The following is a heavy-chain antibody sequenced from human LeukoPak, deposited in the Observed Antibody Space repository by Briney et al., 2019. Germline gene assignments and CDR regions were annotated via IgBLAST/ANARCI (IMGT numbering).Heavy chain of an antibody. CDR2: ISAYNGNT. CDR3: ARGPRITMIRGGQWYYYMDV. CDR1: GYTFTSYG. Sequence: ASVKVSCKASGYTFTSYGISWVRQAPGQGLEWMGWISAYNGNTNYAQKLQGRVTMTTDTSTSTAYMELRSLRSDDTAVYYCARGPRITMIRGGQWYYYMDVWGKGTTVTISS. V-gene: IGHV1-18*01. D-gene: IGHD3-10*01. J-gene: IGHJ6*03.